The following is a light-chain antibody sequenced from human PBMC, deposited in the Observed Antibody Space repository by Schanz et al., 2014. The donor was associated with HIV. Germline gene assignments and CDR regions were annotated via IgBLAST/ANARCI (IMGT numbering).Light chain of an antibody. J-gene: IGLJ3*02. CDR1: SSDVGGSNS. CDR2: EVS. Sequence: QSALTQPPSASGSPGQSVTISCTGTSSDVGGSNSVSWYQHHPGKAPQLMIYEVSKRPSGVPDRFSGSKSGNTASLTVSGLQAEDDADYYCSSHAGSSPYWVFGGGTKLTVL. V-gene: IGLV2-8*01. CDR3: SSHAGSSPYWV.